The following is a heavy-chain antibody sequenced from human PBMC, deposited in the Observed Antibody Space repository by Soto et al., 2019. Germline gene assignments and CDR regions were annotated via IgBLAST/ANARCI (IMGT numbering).Heavy chain of an antibody. J-gene: IGHJ4*02. V-gene: IGHV2-5*02. CDR1: GFSLRTTGVG. CDR3: AHTWGLPFDY. Sequence: QITLKESGPTLVKPTQTLTLTCTYSGFSLRTTGVGVGWIRQPPGKALEWLGIFYWDDDTRYSPSLKNRLTLTNDISKSQVVLTLPNRDPVDTATYYCAHTWGLPFDYWGQGTLVIVSS. D-gene: IGHD3-16*01. CDR2: FYWDDDT.